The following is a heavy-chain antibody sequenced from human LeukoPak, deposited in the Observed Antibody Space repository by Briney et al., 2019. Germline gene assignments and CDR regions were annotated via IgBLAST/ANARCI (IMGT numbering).Heavy chain of an antibody. D-gene: IGHD3-16*02. V-gene: IGHV4-39*01. CDR3: ATSTFGGVIDPFDY. J-gene: IGHJ4*02. CDR1: GGSISSSSYY. CDR2: IYYSGST. Sequence: SETLSLTCTVSGGSISSSSYYWGWIRQPPGKGLEWIGSIYYSGSTYYNPSLKSRVTISVDTSKNQFSLKLSSVTAADTAVYYCATSTFGGVIDPFDYWGQGTLSPSPQ.